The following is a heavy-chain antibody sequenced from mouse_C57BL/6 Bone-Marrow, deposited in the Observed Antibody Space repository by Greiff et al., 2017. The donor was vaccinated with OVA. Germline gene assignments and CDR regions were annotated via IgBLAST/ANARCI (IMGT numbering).Heavy chain of an antibody. J-gene: IGHJ2*01. D-gene: IGHD3-3*01. Sequence: EVQLQQSGPVLVKPGASVKMSCKASGYTFTDYYMNWVKQSHGKSLEWIGVINPYNGGTSYNQKFKGKATLTVDKSSSTAYMELNSLTSEDSAVYYCARSKGRGPLDYWGQGTTLTVSS. V-gene: IGHV1-19*01. CDR2: INPYNGGT. CDR1: GYTFTDYY. CDR3: ARSKGRGPLDY.